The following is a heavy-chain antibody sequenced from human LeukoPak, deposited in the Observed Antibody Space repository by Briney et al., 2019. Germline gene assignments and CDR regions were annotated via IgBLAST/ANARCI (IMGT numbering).Heavy chain of an antibody. CDR2: IYYSGST. D-gene: IGHD1-26*01. CDR3: ARLTSAFSELELIPPDY. CDR1: GGSISSSSYY. V-gene: IGHV4-39*01. J-gene: IGHJ4*02. Sequence: SETLSLTCTVSGGSISSSSYYWGWIRQPPGKGLEWIGSIYYSGSTYYNPSLKSQVTISVDTSKNQFSLKLSSVTAADTAVYYCARLTSAFSELELIPPDYSGQGTLVTVST.